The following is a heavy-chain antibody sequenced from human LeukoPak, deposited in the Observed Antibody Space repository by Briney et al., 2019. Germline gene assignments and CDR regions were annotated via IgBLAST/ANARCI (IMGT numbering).Heavy chain of an antibody. CDR2: IIPIFGTA. Sequence: ASVKVSCKASGGTFSSYAISWVRQAPGQGLEWMGGIIPIFGTANYAQKFQGRVTITTDESTSTAYMELSSLRSEDTAVYYCASSITMIVVVIPPYFVYWGQGTLVTVSS. J-gene: IGHJ4*02. D-gene: IGHD3-22*01. CDR3: ASSITMIVVVIPPYFVY. V-gene: IGHV1-69*05. CDR1: GGTFSSYA.